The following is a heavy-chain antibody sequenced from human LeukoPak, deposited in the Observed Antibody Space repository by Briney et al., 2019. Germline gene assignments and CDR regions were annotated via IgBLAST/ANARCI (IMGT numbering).Heavy chain of an antibody. J-gene: IGHJ5*01. Sequence: PGRSLRLSCAASGFTFGHYGMHWVRQVPGKGLEWVSYITWNSAYKGYADSVRGRFAISRDNAKKSLHLQMNSLTGDDTAFYYCAKASDYGGNEFDFWGQGTLVTVSS. D-gene: IGHD4-23*01. CDR2: ITWNSAYK. CDR1: GFTFGHYG. CDR3: AKASDYGGNEFDF. V-gene: IGHV3-9*01.